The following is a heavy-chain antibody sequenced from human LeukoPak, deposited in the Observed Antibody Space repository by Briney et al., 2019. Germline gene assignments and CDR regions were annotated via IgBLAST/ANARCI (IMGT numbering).Heavy chain of an antibody. CDR3: AKGMSVAGIGVAFDF. J-gene: IGHJ3*01. Sequence: GGSLRLSCEASGFTFSTYAMGWVRQRPGKGLEWVSGISGRGDTTYYADSVKGRFTISRDNSKNTLDLQLRSLRVEDTAIYYCAKGMSVAGIGVAFDFWGQGTRVTVSS. V-gene: IGHV3-23*01. CDR1: GFTFSTYA. D-gene: IGHD6-19*01. CDR2: ISGRGDTT.